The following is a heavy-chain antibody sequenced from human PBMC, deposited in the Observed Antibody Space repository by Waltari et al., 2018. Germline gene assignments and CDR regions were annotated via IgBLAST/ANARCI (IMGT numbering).Heavy chain of an antibody. J-gene: IGHJ3*02. CDR3: ARPYIGYGSGSDDAFDI. V-gene: IGHV5-51*01. CDR1: GYSFTSYW. CDR2: TYPGDSDT. Sequence: EVQLVQSGAEVKKPGESLKISCKGSGYSFTSYWIGWVRQMPGKGLEWMGITYPGDSDTRYSPSFQGQVTISADKSISTAYLQWSILKASDTAMYYCARPYIGYGSGSDDAFDIWGQGTMVTVSS. D-gene: IGHD3-10*01.